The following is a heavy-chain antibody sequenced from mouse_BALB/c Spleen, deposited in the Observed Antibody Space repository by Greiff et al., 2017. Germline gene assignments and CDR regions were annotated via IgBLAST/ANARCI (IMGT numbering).Heavy chain of an antibody. Sequence: EVKLMESGPELVKPGASVKMSCKASGYTFTSYVMHWVKQKPGQGLEWIGYINPYNDGTKYNEKFKGKATLTSDKSSSTAYMELSSLTSEDSAVYYCASRLRYYGSSGYAMDYWGQGTSVTVSS. J-gene: IGHJ4*01. D-gene: IGHD1-1*01. CDR1: GYTFTSYV. CDR3: ASRLRYYGSSGYAMDY. V-gene: IGHV1-14*01. CDR2: INPYNDGT.